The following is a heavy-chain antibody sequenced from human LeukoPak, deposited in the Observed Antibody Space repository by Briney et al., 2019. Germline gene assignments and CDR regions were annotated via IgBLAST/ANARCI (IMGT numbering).Heavy chain of an antibody. J-gene: IGHJ4*02. CDR1: GGSISSSSYY. CDR3: ARQENDVLTGYYVNY. Sequence: SETLSLTRTVSGGSISSSSYYWGWIRQPPGKGLEWIGSIYYSGSTYYNPSLKSRVTISVDTSTNQFSLRLSSVTAADTAVYYCARQENDVLTGYYVNYWGQGTLATVSS. CDR2: IYYSGST. D-gene: IGHD3-9*01. V-gene: IGHV4-39*01.